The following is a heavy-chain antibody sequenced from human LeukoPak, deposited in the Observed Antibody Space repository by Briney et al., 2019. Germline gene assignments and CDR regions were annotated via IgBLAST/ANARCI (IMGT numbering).Heavy chain of an antibody. CDR3: ASLSNGAENWFDP. Sequence: SETLSLTCTVSGGSISNYYWSWIRQPPGKGLEWIGYIYYSGSTNYNPSLRGRVTISVDTSKNQFSLKLSSVTAADTAVYYCASLSNGAENWFDPWGQGTLVTVSS. CDR1: GGSISNYY. CDR2: IYYSGST. D-gene: IGHD2-8*01. V-gene: IGHV4-59*01. J-gene: IGHJ5*02.